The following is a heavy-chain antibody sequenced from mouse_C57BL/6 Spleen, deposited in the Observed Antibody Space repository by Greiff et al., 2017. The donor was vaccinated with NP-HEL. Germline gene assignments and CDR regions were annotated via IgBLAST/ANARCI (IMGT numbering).Heavy chain of an antibody. CDR2: ISSGGDYI. D-gene: IGHD1-1*01. V-gene: IGHV5-9-1*02. CDR3: TYGSSEYYYAMDY. Sequence: DVMLVESGEGLVKPGGSLKLSCAASGFTFSSYAMSWVRQTPEKRLEWVAYISSGGDYIYYADTVKGRFTISRDNARNTLYLQMSSLKSEDTAMYYCTYGSSEYYYAMDYWGQGTSVTVSS. J-gene: IGHJ4*01. CDR1: GFTFSSYA.